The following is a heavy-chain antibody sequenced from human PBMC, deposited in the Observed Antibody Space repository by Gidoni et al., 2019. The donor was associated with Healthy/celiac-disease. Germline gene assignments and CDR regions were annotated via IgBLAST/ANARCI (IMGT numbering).Heavy chain of an antibody. CDR2: ISGSGGST. Sequence: EVQLLESGGGLVQPWGSLRLSCAASGFPFSSYAMSWVRQAPGKGLEWVSAISGSGGSTYYADSVKGRFTISRDNSKNTLYLQMNSLRAEDTAVYYCAKESGFRELFAPFDPWGQGTLVTVSS. J-gene: IGHJ5*02. D-gene: IGHD3-10*01. CDR1: GFPFSSYA. CDR3: AKESGFRELFAPFDP. V-gene: IGHV3-23*01.